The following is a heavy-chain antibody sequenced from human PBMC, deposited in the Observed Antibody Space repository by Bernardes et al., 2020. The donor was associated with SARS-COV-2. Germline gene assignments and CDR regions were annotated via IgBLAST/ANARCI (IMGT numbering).Heavy chain of an antibody. V-gene: IGHV3-74*01. CDR2: INGDGSSI. Sequence: GGSLRVCCAASGFTFSSYCMHWVRLVPGKGPVWVSRINGDGSSINYADSVKGRFTISRDNARNTLYLEMNSLRAEDTAVYYCARGSGNYYFDYWGQGTLVTVSS. J-gene: IGHJ4*02. D-gene: IGHD1-26*01. CDR3: ARGSGNYYFDY. CDR1: GFTFSSYC.